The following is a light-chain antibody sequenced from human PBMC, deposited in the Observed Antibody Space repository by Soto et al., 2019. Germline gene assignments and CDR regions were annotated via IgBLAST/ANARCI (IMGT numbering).Light chain of an antibody. CDR3: TSYTTISTLV. J-gene: IGLJ3*02. V-gene: IGLV2-14*01. Sequence: QSAMTQPASVSGSPGQSITISCTGTSRDVGGYNYVSWYQQHPGKAPKLMIYEVSNRPSGVSYRFSGSKSGNTASLTISGLQAEDEADYYCTSYTTISTLVFGGGTKLTVL. CDR2: EVS. CDR1: SRDVGGYNY.